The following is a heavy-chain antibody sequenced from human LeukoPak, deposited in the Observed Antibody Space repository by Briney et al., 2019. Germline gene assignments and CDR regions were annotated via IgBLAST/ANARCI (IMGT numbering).Heavy chain of an antibody. CDR1: GFTPSSYS. D-gene: IGHD4-17*01. CDR2: ISSSSSYI. J-gene: IGHJ5*02. CDR3: ARDLVGAVTTGNWFDP. Sequence: GGSLRLSCAASGFTPSSYSMNLVRQAPGKGLEWVSSISSSSSYIYYADSVKGRFTISRDNAKNSLYLQMNSLRAEDTAVYYCARDLVGAVTTGNWFDPWGQGTLVTVSS. V-gene: IGHV3-21*01.